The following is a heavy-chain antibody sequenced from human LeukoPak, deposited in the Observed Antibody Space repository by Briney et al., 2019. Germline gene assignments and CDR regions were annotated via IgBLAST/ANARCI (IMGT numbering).Heavy chain of an antibody. D-gene: IGHD6-13*01. Sequence: KTGGSLRLSCAASGFTFSSYAMSWVRQAPGKGLEWVSAISGSGGSTYYADSVKGRFTISRDNSKNTLYLQMNSLRAEDTAVYYCAKDLGCSSSRLGGLQHWGQGTLVTVSS. V-gene: IGHV3-23*01. J-gene: IGHJ1*01. CDR3: AKDLGCSSSRLGGLQH. CDR2: ISGSGGST. CDR1: GFTFSSYA.